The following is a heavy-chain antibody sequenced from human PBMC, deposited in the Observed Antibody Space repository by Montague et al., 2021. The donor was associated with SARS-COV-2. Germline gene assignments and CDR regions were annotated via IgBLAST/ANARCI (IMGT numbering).Heavy chain of an antibody. CDR2: TYYSGST. J-gene: IGHJ4*02. D-gene: IGHD2-21*01. V-gene: IGHV4-59*01. CDR1: GASMRSYY. Sequence: SETLSLTCTVYGASMRSYYWTWIRQSPGKGLEWIGYTYYSGSTSYAPSLKSRLTMTVDMSANQVSLTLMSVTAADSAVYYCARVEGVIGGITLFDYWGQGSLVSVSS. CDR3: ARVEGVIGGITLFDY.